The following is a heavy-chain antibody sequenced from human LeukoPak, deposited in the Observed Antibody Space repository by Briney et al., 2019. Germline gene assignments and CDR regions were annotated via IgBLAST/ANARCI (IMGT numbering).Heavy chain of an antibody. CDR2: ISSSSSYI. CDR3: ARDLVVVPAASARAP. V-gene: IGHV3-21*01. D-gene: IGHD2-2*01. CDR1: GFTFSSYS. Sequence: PGGSLRLSCAASGFTFSSYSMNWVRQAPGKGLEWVSSISSSSSYIYYADSVKGRFTISRDNAKNSLYLQMNSLRAEDTAVYYCARDLVVVPAASARAPWGQGTLVTVSS. J-gene: IGHJ5*02.